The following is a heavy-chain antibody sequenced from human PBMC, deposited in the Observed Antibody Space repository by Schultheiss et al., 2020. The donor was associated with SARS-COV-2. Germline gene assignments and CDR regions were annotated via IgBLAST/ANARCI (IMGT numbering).Heavy chain of an antibody. D-gene: IGHD6-19*01. V-gene: IGHV3-64*01. CDR2: ISSNGGST. Sequence: GGSLRLSCAASGFTFSSYAMHWVRQAPGKGLEYVSAISSNGGSTYYANSVKGRFTISRDNSKNTLYLQMNSLRAEDTAVYYCASDVFRAVAVHYWGQGTLVTVSS. CDR3: ASDVFRAVAVHY. J-gene: IGHJ4*02. CDR1: GFTFSSYA.